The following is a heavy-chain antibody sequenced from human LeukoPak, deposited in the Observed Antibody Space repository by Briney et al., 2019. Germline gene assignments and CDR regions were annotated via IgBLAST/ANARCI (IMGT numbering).Heavy chain of an antibody. V-gene: IGHV1-18*01. Sequence: ASVKVSCKASGYTFTSYGISWVRQAPGQGLEWMGWISAYNGNTNYAQKLQGRVTMTTDTSTSTAYMELRGLRSDDTAVYYCARRGGGYDYGDLGWFDPWGQGTLVTVSS. CDR1: GYTFTSYG. J-gene: IGHJ5*02. CDR2: ISAYNGNT. CDR3: ARRGGGYDYGDLGWFDP. D-gene: IGHD4-17*01.